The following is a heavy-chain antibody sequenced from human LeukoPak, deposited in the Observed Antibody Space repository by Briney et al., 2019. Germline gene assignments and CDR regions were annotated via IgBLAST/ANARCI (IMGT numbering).Heavy chain of an antibody. Sequence: GGSLRLSCAASGFTFSSYAMSWVRQAPGKGLEWVSGISGSDGSTYYADSVKGRFTISRDNSKNTLYLQMKSLRAEDTAVYYCAKGGGYEAQYYYYYLDVWGKGTTVTISS. CDR1: GFTFSSYA. D-gene: IGHD5-12*01. J-gene: IGHJ6*03. CDR3: AKGGGYEAQYYYYYLDV. CDR2: ISGSDGST. V-gene: IGHV3-23*01.